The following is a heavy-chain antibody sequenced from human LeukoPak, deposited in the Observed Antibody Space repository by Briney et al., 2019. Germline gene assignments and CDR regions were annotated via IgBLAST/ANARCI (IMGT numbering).Heavy chain of an antibody. J-gene: IGHJ6*02. Sequence: SKTLSLICTVSGGSISSHYWSWIRQPPGKGLEWIGYIYYSGSINYNPSLKSRVTISVDTSKNQFSLNLSSVTAADTAVYYCARQPRNCGMDVWGQGTTVTVSS. CDR1: GGSISSHY. V-gene: IGHV4-59*08. CDR2: IYYSGSI. CDR3: ARQPRNCGMDV.